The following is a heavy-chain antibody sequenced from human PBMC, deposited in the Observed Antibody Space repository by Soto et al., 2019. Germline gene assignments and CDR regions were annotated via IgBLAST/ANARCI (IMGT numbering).Heavy chain of an antibody. CDR3: VREMGTDDSSHYQYGMDV. CDR1: GFSLRTYP. J-gene: IGHJ6*02. V-gene: IGHV3-30*04. D-gene: IGHD6-6*01. Sequence: QVHLVESGGGVVQPGRSLRLSCAVSGFSLRTYPMHWVRQAPGKGLEWVAFISNDGRNKYYGESVKGRVTISGDNSKNTLYLQMNSLRADDTAVYFCVREMGTDDSSHYQYGMDVWGQGTTVTVFS. CDR2: ISNDGRNK.